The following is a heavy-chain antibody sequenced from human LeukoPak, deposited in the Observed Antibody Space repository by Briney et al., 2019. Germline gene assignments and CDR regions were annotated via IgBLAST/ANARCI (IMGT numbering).Heavy chain of an antibody. J-gene: IGHJ6*04. Sequence: SVKVSCKAPGDTFSSYAISWVRQAPGRGLEWMGGIIPNFDTTHYAQNFQGRVTITADESTSAAYMELSSLRSEDTAVYYCARLRVRGDDYYYFYGMDVWGKGTTVTVSS. CDR1: GDTFSSYA. V-gene: IGHV1-69*13. D-gene: IGHD3-10*01. CDR3: ARLRVRGDDYYYFYGMDV. CDR2: IIPNFDTT.